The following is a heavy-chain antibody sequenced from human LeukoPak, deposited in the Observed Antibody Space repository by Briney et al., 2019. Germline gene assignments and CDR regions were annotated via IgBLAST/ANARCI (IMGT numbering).Heavy chain of an antibody. V-gene: IGHV4-59*08. CDR3: ARLDAAAGRYLQFFY. Sequence: SETLSLTCTVSVGSISNYYWSWIRQSPEKGLEGIGYIHDSGSTNYNPSLKSRVTISVDTSKNQFSLKLSSVTAADTAVYYCARLDAAAGRYLQFFYWGQGTLVTVSS. CDR2: IHDSGST. CDR1: VGSISNYY. J-gene: IGHJ4*02. D-gene: IGHD5-24*01.